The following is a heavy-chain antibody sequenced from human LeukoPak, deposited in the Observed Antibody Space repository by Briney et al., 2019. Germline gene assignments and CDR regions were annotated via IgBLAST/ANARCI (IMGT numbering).Heavy chain of an antibody. D-gene: IGHD5-12*01. CDR2: IYPGDSDT. V-gene: IGHV5-51*01. CDR3: ARSSGYVFDY. CDR1: GYSFAAYW. Sequence: GESLKISCKASGYSFAAYWIGWVRQMPGKGLEWMGVIYPGDSDTRYSPSFQGQVTISADMSISTAYLQWSSLKASDTAMYYCARSSGYVFDYWGQGTLVTVSS. J-gene: IGHJ4*02.